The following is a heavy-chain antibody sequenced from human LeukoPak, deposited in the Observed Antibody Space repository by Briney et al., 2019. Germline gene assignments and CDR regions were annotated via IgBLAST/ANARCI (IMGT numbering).Heavy chain of an antibody. CDR3: AKRDGYNTHFDY. CDR2: IWYDGSNK. V-gene: IGHV3-33*06. Sequence: PGGSLRLSCAASGFTFSSYGMHWVRQAPGKGLEWVAVIWYDGSNKYYADSVKGRFIISRDNSKNTLYLQMNSLRAEDTAVYYCAKRDGYNTHFDYWGQGTLVTVSS. CDR1: GFTFSSYG. J-gene: IGHJ4*02. D-gene: IGHD5-24*01.